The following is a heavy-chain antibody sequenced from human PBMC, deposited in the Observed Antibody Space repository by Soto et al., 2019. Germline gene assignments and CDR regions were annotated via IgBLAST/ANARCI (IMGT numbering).Heavy chain of an antibody. J-gene: IGHJ5*02. CDR1: GFTFSSYV. Sequence: PGGSLRLSCAASGFTFSSYVMHWVRQAPGKGLEWLAFISFDGSNKHYADSVKGRFTISRDNSKNTLSLQMNSLRAEDTAVYYCARARLATGTTVSWFDPWGQGT. D-gene: IGHD1-1*01. CDR2: ISFDGSNK. V-gene: IGHV3-30-3*01. CDR3: ARARLATGTTVSWFDP.